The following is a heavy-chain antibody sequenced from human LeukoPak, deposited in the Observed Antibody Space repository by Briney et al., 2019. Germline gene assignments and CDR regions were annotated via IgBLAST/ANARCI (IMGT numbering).Heavy chain of an antibody. CDR1: GFTFNSYA. V-gene: IGHV3-23*01. CDR3: ARVGDGCFDI. Sequence: GGSLRLSCAASGFTFNSYAMSWVRQAPGKGLEWVSAISGSGGSTYYADSVRGRFTISRDNAKNSLYLQMNSLRVEDTAVFYCARVGDGCFDIWGQGTRVTVSS. D-gene: IGHD5-24*01. J-gene: IGHJ3*02. CDR2: ISGSGGST.